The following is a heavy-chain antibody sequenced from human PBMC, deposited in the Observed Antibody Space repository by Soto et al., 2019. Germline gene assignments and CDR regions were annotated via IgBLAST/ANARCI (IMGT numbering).Heavy chain of an antibody. CDR2: IYPGDSDT. Sequence: GESLKISCKGSGYRFTSYWIGWVRQMPGKGLEWMGIIYPGDSDTRYSPSFQGQVIISADKSINTAYLQWSSLKASDTAMYYCARFGIYCTGGSCYTGYYYYMDVWGKGTTVTVSS. CDR3: ARFGIYCTGGSCYTGYYYYMDV. J-gene: IGHJ6*03. V-gene: IGHV5-51*01. CDR1: GYRFTSYW. D-gene: IGHD2-15*01.